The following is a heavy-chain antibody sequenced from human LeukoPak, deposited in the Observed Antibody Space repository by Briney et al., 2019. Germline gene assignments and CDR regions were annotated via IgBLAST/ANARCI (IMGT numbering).Heavy chain of an antibody. CDR3: ARLGRDDIIGCDAFDI. CDR2: IYYSGST. CDR1: GGPISSSSYY. Sequence: SETLSLTCTVSGGPISSSSYYWGWIRQPPGKGLEWIGSIYYSGSTYYNPSLKSRVTISVDTSKNQFSLKLSSVTAADTAVYYCARLGRDDIIGCDAFDIWGQGTMVTVSS. D-gene: IGHD3-16*02. V-gene: IGHV4-39*07. J-gene: IGHJ3*02.